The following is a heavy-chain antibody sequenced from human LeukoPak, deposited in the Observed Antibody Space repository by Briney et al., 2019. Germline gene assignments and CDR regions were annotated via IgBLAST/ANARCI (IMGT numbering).Heavy chain of an antibody. D-gene: IGHD1-26*01. Sequence: PSETLSLTCTVSGGSISSSSYYWGWIRQPPGKGLEWIGSIYYSGSTYYNPSLKSRVTISVDTSKNQFSLKLSSVTAADTAVYYCARQRWELEPDTPWYFDPWGRGTLVTVSS. CDR1: GGSISSSSYY. CDR3: ARQRWELEPDTPWYFDP. V-gene: IGHV4-39*01. CDR2: IYYSGST. J-gene: IGHJ2*01.